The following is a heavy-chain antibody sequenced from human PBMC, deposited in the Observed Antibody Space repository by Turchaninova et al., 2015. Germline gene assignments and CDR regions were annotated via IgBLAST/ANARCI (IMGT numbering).Heavy chain of an antibody. Sequence: QAQHVQSGTDVKRPGATVRISCGASGSIVRNYTIAWVRQVPGLGLEWIGGINPTFGEPNYAQVFQGRVTIFADRSASTVYLQLGRLRYDDTAVYFCARGAWAPDQFDTSWRFASGFDFWGQGT. CDR2: INPTFGEP. V-gene: IGHV1-69*06. CDR3: ARGAWAPDQFDTSWRFASGFDF. J-gene: IGHJ4*02. CDR1: GSIVRNYT. D-gene: IGHD3-10*01.